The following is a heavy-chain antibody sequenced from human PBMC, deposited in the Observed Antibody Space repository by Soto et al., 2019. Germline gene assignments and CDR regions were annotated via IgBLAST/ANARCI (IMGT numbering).Heavy chain of an antibody. D-gene: IGHD3-10*01. J-gene: IGHJ4*02. Sequence: QVQLVESGGGVVQPGRSLRLSCAASGFTFSHYAMHWVRQAPGKGLEWVALMSYDGSNEYYEDSVKGRFTISRDNSKNTLYLQMNSLTAEDTAVYYCAKDGSHNFDYWGQGTLVTVSS. CDR1: GFTFSHYA. V-gene: IGHV3-30*18. CDR3: AKDGSHNFDY. CDR2: MSYDGSNE.